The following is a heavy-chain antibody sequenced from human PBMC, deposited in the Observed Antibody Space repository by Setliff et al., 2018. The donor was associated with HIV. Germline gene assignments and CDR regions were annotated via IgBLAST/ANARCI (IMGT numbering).Heavy chain of an antibody. Sequence: PSETLSLTCGVYGGFFRGHYWSWIRQPPGKGLEWIGEISHSGSTNYNPSLKSRVTVSVDSSKNQFSLRLTSVTAADTAVYFCARSSAAGGGWFGELWITYYFDSWGQGTLVTVSS. CDR1: GGFFRGHY. J-gene: IGHJ4*02. CDR2: ISHSGST. D-gene: IGHD3-10*01. V-gene: IGHV4-34*01. CDR3: ARSSAAGGGWFGELWITYYFDS.